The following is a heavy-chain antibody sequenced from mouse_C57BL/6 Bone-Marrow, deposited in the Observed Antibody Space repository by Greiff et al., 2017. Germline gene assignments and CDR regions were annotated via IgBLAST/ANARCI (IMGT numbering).Heavy chain of an antibody. CDR1: GYTFTDYY. CDR3: AITGGAYAMDC. V-gene: IGHV1-26*01. CDR2: INPNNGGT. D-gene: IGHD3-1*01. Sequence: VQLQQSGPELVKPGASVKISCKASGYTFTDYYMNWVKQSHGKSLEWIGDINPNNGGTSYNKKLKAKATLTVDKSSSTAYLELRSLTSEGSAVYYCAITGGAYAMDCGGQGTSVTVSS. J-gene: IGHJ4*01.